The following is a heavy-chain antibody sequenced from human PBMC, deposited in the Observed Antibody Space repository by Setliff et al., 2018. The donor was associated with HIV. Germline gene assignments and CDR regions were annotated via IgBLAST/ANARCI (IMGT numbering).Heavy chain of an antibody. CDR2: ISYSGTT. D-gene: IGHD3-9*01. CDR1: GGSIKSYY. V-gene: IGHV4-59*12. J-gene: IGHJ4*02. Sequence: SETLSLTCTVSGGSIKSYYWSWIRQSPGKGLEWIGFISYSGTTNYNPSLESRVTISVDESKNQFSLQLSSVTAADTAVYYCARSAYDILTGEWYFDYWGQGTLVTVSS. CDR3: ARSAYDILTGEWYFDY.